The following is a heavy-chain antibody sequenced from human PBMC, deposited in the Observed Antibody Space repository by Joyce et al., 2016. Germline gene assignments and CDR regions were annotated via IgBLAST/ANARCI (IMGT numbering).Heavy chain of an antibody. CDR3: AHRYSDGYCH. Sequence: QITLKESGPTLVKPTQTLTLTCTFSGFSLTTSGVGVGWIRQPPGKALEWLTLIYWNDNKYYSPSLKSRLTITKDTSKNQVVLTMTNMDPVDTATYFCAHRYSDGYCHWGQGTLVTVSS. CDR2: IYWNDNK. J-gene: IGHJ4*02. V-gene: IGHV2-5*01. D-gene: IGHD2-2*03. CDR1: GFSLTTSGVG.